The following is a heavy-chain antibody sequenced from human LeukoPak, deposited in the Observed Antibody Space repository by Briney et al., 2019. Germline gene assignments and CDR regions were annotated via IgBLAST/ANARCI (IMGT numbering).Heavy chain of an antibody. D-gene: IGHD3-22*01. Sequence: RASVKVSCTASGYTFNTYGITWVRQAPGQGLEWMGWINPKSGGTNYAQKFQARVTMTRDTSISKVYMELSRLRSDDTAVYYCARGGDYHDISGYSDDAFDIWGQGTMVTVSS. J-gene: IGHJ3*02. CDR3: ARGGDYHDISGYSDDAFDI. V-gene: IGHV1-2*02. CDR1: GYTFNTYG. CDR2: INPKSGGT.